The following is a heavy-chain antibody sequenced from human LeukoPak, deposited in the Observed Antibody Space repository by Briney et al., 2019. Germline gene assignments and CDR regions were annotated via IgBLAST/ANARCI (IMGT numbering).Heavy chain of an antibody. Sequence: GESLKISCKGSGYSFTSYWIGWVRQMPGKGLEWMGIIYPGDSDTRYSPSFQGQVTISAGKSISTAYLQWSSLKASDTAIYYCARPLYCSGGSCYSTHWGQGTLVTVSS. D-gene: IGHD2-15*01. CDR1: GYSFTSYW. V-gene: IGHV5-51*01. J-gene: IGHJ1*01. CDR2: IYPGDSDT. CDR3: ARPLYCSGGSCYSTH.